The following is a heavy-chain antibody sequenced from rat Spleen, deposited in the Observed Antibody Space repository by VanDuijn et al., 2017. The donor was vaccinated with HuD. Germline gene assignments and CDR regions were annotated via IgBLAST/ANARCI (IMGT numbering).Heavy chain of an antibody. D-gene: IGHD1-1*01. Sequence: EVQLVESGGGFVQPGRSLKLSCAASGFTFSDYAMAWVRQAPKKGLEWVATIIYDGGSTYYRDPVKGRFTISRDNGKSTLYLQMDSLRSEDTATYYCAKDHYYSGVMDAWGQGASVTVSS. J-gene: IGHJ4*01. CDR1: GFTFSDYA. V-gene: IGHV5-17*01. CDR3: AKDHYYSGVMDA. CDR2: IIYDGGST.